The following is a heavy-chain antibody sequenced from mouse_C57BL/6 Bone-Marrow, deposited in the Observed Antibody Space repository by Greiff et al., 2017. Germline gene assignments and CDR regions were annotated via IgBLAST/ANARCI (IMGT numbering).Heavy chain of an antibody. V-gene: IGHV2-2*01. CDR2: IWSGGNT. J-gene: IGHJ1*03. CDR1: GFSLTSYG. CDR3: ARNGYYYGTYWYFDV. D-gene: IGHD1-1*01. Sequence: VKLIESGPGLVQPSQSLSITCTVSGFSLTSYGVHWVRQSPGKGLEWLGVIWSGGNTDYNAAFISRLSISKDNSKSHVFFKMNSLQADDTAIYYCARNGYYYGTYWYFDVWGTGTTVTVSS.